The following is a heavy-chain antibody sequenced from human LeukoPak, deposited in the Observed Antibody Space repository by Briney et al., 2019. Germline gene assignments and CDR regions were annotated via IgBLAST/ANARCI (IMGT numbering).Heavy chain of an antibody. CDR3: AKFAVGSGWTRPFDY. J-gene: IGHJ4*02. CDR2: IGGSGGST. V-gene: IGHV3-23*01. D-gene: IGHD6-19*01. CDR1: GFTFSSYA. Sequence: GGSLRLSCAASGFTFSSYAMSWVRQAPGKGPEWVSAIGGSGGSTYYADSVKGRFTISRDNSQNTLYLQVNSLRAEDTAVYYCAKFAVGSGWTRPFDYWGQGTLVTVSS.